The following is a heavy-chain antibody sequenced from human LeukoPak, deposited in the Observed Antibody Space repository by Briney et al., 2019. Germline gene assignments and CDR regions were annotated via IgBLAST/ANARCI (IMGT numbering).Heavy chain of an antibody. V-gene: IGHV4-39*07. J-gene: IGHJ4*02. CDR3: ARRIVGANPFDY. Sequence: SETLSLTCTVSGGSISSSSYYWGWIRQPPGRGLEWIGSIYYSGSTYYNPSLKSRVTISVDKSKNQFSLKLSSVTAADTAVYYCARRIVGANPFDYWGQGTLVTVSS. D-gene: IGHD1-26*01. CDR2: IYYSGST. CDR1: GGSISSSSYY.